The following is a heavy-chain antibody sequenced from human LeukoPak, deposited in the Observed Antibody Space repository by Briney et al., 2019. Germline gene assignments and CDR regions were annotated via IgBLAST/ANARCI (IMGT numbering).Heavy chain of an antibody. V-gene: IGHV3-21*01. CDR1: GFTFSSYS. CDR3: AKDNPACCGGDCYFGVDY. Sequence: PGGSLRLSCAASGFTFSSYSMNWVRQAPGKGLEWVSSISSSSSYIYYADSVKGRFTISRDNAKNSLYLQMNSLRAEDTAVYYCAKDNPACCGGDCYFGVDYWGQGTLVTVSS. J-gene: IGHJ4*02. CDR2: ISSSSSYI. D-gene: IGHD2-21*02.